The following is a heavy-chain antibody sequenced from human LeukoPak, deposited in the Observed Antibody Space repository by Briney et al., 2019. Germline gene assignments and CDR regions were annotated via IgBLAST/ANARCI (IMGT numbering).Heavy chain of an antibody. D-gene: IGHD3-9*01. J-gene: IGHJ6*02. CDR2: IWYDGSNK. Sequence: GRSLRLSCAASGFTFSSYGMHWVRQAPGKGLEWVAVIWYDGSNKYYADSVKGRFTISRDNSKNTLYLQMNSLRAEDTAVYYCARDSRYFRYYYYGMDVWGQGTTVTVSS. CDR1: GFTFSSYG. CDR3: ARDSRYFRYYYYGMDV. V-gene: IGHV3-33*01.